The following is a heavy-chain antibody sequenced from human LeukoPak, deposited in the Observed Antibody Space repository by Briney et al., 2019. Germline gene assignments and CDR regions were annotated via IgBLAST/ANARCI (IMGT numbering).Heavy chain of an antibody. J-gene: IGHJ4*02. V-gene: IGHV3-15*01. CDR1: GFTFSNAW. CDR3: TTDLSVTYCSSTSCYTSVDY. Sequence: GGSLRLSCAASGFTFSNAWMSWVRQAPGKGLEGVGRIKSKTDGGTTDYAAPVKGRFTISRDDSKNTLYLQMNSLKTEDTAVYYCTTDLSVTYCSSTSCYTSVDYWGQGTLVTVSS. CDR2: IKSKTDGGTT. D-gene: IGHD2-2*02.